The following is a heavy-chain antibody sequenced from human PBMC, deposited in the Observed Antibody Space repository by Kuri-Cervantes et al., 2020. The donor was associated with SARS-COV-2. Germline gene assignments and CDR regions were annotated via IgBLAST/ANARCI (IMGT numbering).Heavy chain of an antibody. D-gene: IGHD2-2*01. Sequence: ASVKVSCKASGYTFTGYYMHWVRQAPGQGLEWMGWINPNSGGTNYAQKFQSRVTMTRDTSISTAYMELSRLRSDDTAEYYCARVRVGYCSSTSCLQLEYFQHWGQGTLVTVSS. J-gene: IGHJ1*01. V-gene: IGHV1-2*02. CDR3: ARVRVGYCSSTSCLQLEYFQH. CDR1: GYTFTGYY. CDR2: INPNSGGT.